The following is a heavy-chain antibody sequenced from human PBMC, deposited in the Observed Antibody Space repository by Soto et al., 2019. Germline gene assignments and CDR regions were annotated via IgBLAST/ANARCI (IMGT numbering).Heavy chain of an antibody. CDR3: ANLYYDILTGSLGPFDY. D-gene: IGHD3-9*01. CDR2: ISGSGGST. J-gene: IGHJ4*02. Sequence: GGSMRLSCAASGFTFSSYAMSWVRQAPGKGLEWVSAISGSGGSTYYADSVKGRFTISRDNSKNTLYLQMNSLRAEDTAVYYCANLYYDILTGSLGPFDYWGQGTLVTVSS. CDR1: GFTFSSYA. V-gene: IGHV3-23*01.